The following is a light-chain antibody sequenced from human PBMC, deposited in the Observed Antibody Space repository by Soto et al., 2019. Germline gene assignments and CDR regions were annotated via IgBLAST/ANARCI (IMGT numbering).Light chain of an antibody. V-gene: IGLV2-23*01. CDR3: CSYAASDLI. J-gene: IGLJ2*01. Sequence: QSALTQPASVSGSPGQSITISCTGASSDVGPYKLVAWYQQHPDKAPKLMIYEGTKRPSGVSSRFSGSQSGTTASLTISGLQAEDAADYYCCSYAASDLIFGGGTKLTVL. CDR1: SSDVGPYKL. CDR2: EGT.